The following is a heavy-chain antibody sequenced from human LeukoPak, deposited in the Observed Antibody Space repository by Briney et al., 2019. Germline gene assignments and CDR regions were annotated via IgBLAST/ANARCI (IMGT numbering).Heavy chain of an antibody. Sequence: MPSETLSLTCAVYGGSFSGYYWSWIRQPPGKGLEWIGEINHSGSTNYNPSLKSRVTISVDTSKNQFSLKLSSVTAADTAVYYCARGHAHVVPTWFDPWGQGTLVTVSS. D-gene: IGHD2-15*01. J-gene: IGHJ5*02. V-gene: IGHV4-34*01. CDR1: GGSFSGYY. CDR2: INHSGST. CDR3: ARGHAHVVPTWFDP.